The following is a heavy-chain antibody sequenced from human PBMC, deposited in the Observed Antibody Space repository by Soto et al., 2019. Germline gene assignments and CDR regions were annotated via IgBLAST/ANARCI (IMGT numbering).Heavy chain of an antibody. Sequence: GGSLRLSCAASGFTFSSYSMNWVRQSPGKGLERVSSINSGSFSINYADSVKGRFSISRDNAQNSLHLQMNNLRAEDTAVYYCARNESSNIYGMDVWGQGTTVTVSS. J-gene: IGHJ6*02. CDR1: GFTFSSYS. V-gene: IGHV3-21*01. D-gene: IGHD6-6*01. CDR3: ARNESSNIYGMDV. CDR2: INSGSFSI.